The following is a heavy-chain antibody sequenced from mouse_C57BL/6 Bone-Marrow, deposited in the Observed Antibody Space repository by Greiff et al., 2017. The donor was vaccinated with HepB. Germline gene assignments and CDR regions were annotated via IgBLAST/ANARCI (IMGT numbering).Heavy chain of an antibody. CDR1: EYEFPSHD. Sequence: EVQRVESGGGLVQPGESLKLSCESTEYEFPSHDMSWVRKTPEKRLELVAAINSDGGSTYYPDTMERRFIISRDNTKKTRYLQMSSLRSEDTALYYCARVKGYWYFDVWGTGTTVTVSS. J-gene: IGHJ1*03. V-gene: IGHV5-2*01. D-gene: IGHD2-2*01. CDR2: INSDGGST. CDR3: ARVKGYWYFDV.